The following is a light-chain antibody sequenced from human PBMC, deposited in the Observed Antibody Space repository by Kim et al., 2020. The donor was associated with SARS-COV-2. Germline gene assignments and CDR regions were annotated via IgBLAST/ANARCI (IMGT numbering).Light chain of an antibody. CDR1: KLGDKF. CDR2: QDS. V-gene: IGLV3-1*01. CDR3: QAWDSSTAV. Sequence: LSPGQTASITCSGDKLGDKFACWYQQKPGQSPVLVIYQDSKRPSGIPERFSGSNSGNTATLTISGTQAMDEADYYCQAWDSSTAVFGGGTQLTVL. J-gene: IGLJ2*01.